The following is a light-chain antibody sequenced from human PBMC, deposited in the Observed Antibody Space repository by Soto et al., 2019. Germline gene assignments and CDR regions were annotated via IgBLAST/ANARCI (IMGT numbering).Light chain of an antibody. J-gene: IGKJ4*01. CDR2: DAS. Sequence: EIVLTQSPATLSLSPGERAALSCRASQGVGRFLAWYQQKPGQAPRLLIYDASNLATGIPARFSGSGSETDFTLAIDNLEPEDFEVYYCQQRGGWPHNFGGGTKV. V-gene: IGKV3-11*01. CDR3: QQRGGWPHN. CDR1: QGVGRF.